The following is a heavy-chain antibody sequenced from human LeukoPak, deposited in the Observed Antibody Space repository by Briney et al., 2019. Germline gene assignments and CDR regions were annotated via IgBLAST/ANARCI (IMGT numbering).Heavy chain of an antibody. CDR1: GYTFTSYG. D-gene: IGHD6-19*01. Sequence: ASVKVSCKASGYTFTSYGISWVRQATGQGLEWMGWMNPNSGNTGYAQKFQGRVTITRNTSISTAYMELSSLRSEDTAVYYCASSKAVAGPEENDAFDIWGQGTMVTVSS. J-gene: IGHJ3*02. V-gene: IGHV1-8*03. CDR2: MNPNSGNT. CDR3: ASSKAVAGPEENDAFDI.